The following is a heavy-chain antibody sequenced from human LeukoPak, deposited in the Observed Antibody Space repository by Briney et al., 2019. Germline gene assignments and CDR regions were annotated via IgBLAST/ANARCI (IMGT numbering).Heavy chain of an antibody. CDR2: IRSEAYGGTT. J-gene: IGHJ4*02. Sequence: GGSLRLSCTASGFTFGDYAMSWVRQAPGKGLEWVGFIRSEAYGGTTEYAASVKGRFTISRDDSKSIAYLQMNSLKTEDTAVYYCTRDKIAAAGDYWGQGTLVTVSS. CDR3: TRDKIAAAGDY. D-gene: IGHD6-13*01. CDR1: GFTFGDYA. V-gene: IGHV3-49*04.